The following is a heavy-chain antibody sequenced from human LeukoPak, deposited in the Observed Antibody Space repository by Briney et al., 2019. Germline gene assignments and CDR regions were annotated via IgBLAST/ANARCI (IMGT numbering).Heavy chain of an antibody. CDR3: AKTYGDYEGYYMDV. Sequence: GGSLRLSCAASGFTFSSYSMNWVRQAPGKGLEWVSSISSSSSYIYYADSVKGRFTISRDNAKNSLYLQMNSLRAEDTAVYYCAKTYGDYEGYYMDVWGKGTTVTVSS. CDR1: GFTFSSYS. CDR2: ISSSSSYI. J-gene: IGHJ6*03. V-gene: IGHV3-21*04. D-gene: IGHD4-17*01.